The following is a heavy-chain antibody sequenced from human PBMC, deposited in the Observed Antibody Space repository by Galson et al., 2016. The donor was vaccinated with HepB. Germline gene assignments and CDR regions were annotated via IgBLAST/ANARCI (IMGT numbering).Heavy chain of an antibody. CDR3: AREGYGDYPPPKYHYYGMDV. V-gene: IGHV3-33*01. CDR1: GFTFSSYA. D-gene: IGHD4-17*01. J-gene: IGHJ6*02. CDR2: IWFDGGNK. Sequence: SLRLSCAASGFTFSSYAMHWVRQAPGKGLEWVSVIWFDGGNKYYVDSVKGRFTISRDNSKNTLFLQMNSLRAEDTAVYYCAREGYGDYPPPKYHYYGMDVWGQGTTVTVSS.